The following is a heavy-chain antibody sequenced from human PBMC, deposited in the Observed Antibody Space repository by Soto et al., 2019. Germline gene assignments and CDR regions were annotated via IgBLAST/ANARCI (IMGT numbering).Heavy chain of an antibody. D-gene: IGHD3-22*01. CDR3: ARDSDYYDSSGSSFDP. CDR2: ISSSSSYI. J-gene: IGHJ5*02. V-gene: IGHV3-21*01. Sequence: GGSLRLSCAASGFTFSSYSMNWVRQAPGKGLEWVSPISSSSSYIYYADSVKGRFTISRDNAKNSLYLQMNSLRAEDTAVYYCARDSDYYDSSGSSFDPWGQGTLVTVSS. CDR1: GFTFSSYS.